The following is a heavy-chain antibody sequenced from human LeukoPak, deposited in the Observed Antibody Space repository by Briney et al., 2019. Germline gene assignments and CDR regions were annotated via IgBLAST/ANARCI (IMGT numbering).Heavy chain of an antibody. Sequence: PGGSLRLSCAASGFTFSSYAMHWVRQAPGKGLEWVAVISYDGSNKYYADSVKGRFTISRDNAKNSLYLQMNSLRAEDTAVYYCARGPLYYDFWSGYKNEYYFDYWGQGTLVTVSS. J-gene: IGHJ4*02. V-gene: IGHV3-30-3*01. CDR1: GFTFSSYA. CDR2: ISYDGSNK. D-gene: IGHD3-3*01. CDR3: ARGPLYYDFWSGYKNEYYFDY.